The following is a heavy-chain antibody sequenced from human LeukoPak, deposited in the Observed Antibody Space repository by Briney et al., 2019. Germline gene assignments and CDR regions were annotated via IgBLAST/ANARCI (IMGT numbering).Heavy chain of an antibody. Sequence: SGGSLRLSCAASGFTFSSYGMHWGRQAPGKGVGWVAVIWYDGSNKYYADSVKGRFTISRDNSTNTLYLQMNSLRADDTAVYYCARERYSSGWYNAPYYYYGMDVWGQGTTVTVSS. D-gene: IGHD6-19*01. J-gene: IGHJ6*02. CDR1: GFTFSSYG. V-gene: IGHV3-33*01. CDR3: ARERYSSGWYNAPYYYYGMDV. CDR2: IWYDGSNK.